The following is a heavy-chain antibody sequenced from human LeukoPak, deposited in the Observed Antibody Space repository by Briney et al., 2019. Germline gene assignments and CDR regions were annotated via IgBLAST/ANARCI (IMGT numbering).Heavy chain of an antibody. CDR2: ISYDGSNK. J-gene: IGHJ4*02. V-gene: IGHV3-30-3*01. Sequence: QPGGSLRLSCAASGFTFSSYAMHWVRQAPGKGLEWVAVISYDGSNKYYADSVKGRFTISRDNSKNTLYLQMNSLRAEDTAVYYCARAANDFWSGYPVHLDYWGQGTLVTVSS. CDR3: ARAANDFWSGYPVHLDY. D-gene: IGHD3-3*01. CDR1: GFTFSSYA.